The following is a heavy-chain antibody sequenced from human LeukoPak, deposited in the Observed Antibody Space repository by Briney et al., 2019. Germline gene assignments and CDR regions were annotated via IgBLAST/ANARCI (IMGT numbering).Heavy chain of an antibody. J-gene: IGHJ6*03. V-gene: IGHV5-51*01. D-gene: IGHD2-15*01. CDR1: GYSFTSYW. CDR3: VSRSGGSYYYYMDV. Sequence: GESLKISCXGSGYSFTSYWIGWVREMPGKGLEWMGIIYPGDSHTTYSPSFQGQVTISADKSISTAYLQWSSLEASDTAIYYCVSRSGGSYYYYMDVWGKGTTVTVSS. CDR2: IYPGDSHT.